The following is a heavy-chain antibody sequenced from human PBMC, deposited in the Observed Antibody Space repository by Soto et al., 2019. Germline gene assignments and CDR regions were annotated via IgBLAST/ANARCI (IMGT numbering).Heavy chain of an antibody. CDR1: GFTFDDYA. D-gene: IGHD3-10*01. Sequence: LRLSCAASGFTFDDYAMHWVRQAPGKGLEWVSLISWDGGSTYYADSVKGRFTISRDNSKNSLYLQMNSLRAEDTALYYCAKCAYGSYYYGMDVWGQGTTVTVSS. J-gene: IGHJ6*02. CDR3: AKCAYGSYYYGMDV. V-gene: IGHV3-43D*04. CDR2: ISWDGGST.